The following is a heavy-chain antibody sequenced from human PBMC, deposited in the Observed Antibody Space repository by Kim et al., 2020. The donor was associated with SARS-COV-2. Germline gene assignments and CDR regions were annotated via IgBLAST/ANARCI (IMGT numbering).Heavy chain of an antibody. CDR2: LNQDGSAK. D-gene: IGHD2-21*01. Sequence: GGSLRLSCAASGFTFSNYWMSWVRQAPGKGLEWVANLNQDGSAKYYVGPVKGRFSISRDNAKNSLFLQMNSLRAEDTAVYYCVRGIPSAWGQGTLVTVSS. CDR3: VRGIPSA. CDR1: GFTFSNYW. J-gene: IGHJ5*02. V-gene: IGHV3-7*03.